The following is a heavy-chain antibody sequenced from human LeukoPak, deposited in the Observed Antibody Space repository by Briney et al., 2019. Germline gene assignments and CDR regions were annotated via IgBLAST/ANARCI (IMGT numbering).Heavy chain of an antibody. Sequence: GGSLRLSCTASGFTFGDYAMSWVRQAPGKGLEWVGFIRSKAYGGTTEYAASVKGRFTISRDDSKSIAYLQMNSLKTEDTAVYYCTRDLYFDWLLPGPLDYWGQGTLVTVSS. V-gene: IGHV3-49*04. CDR3: TRDLYFDWLLPGPLDY. CDR2: IRSKAYGGTT. D-gene: IGHD3-9*01. CDR1: GFTFGDYA. J-gene: IGHJ4*02.